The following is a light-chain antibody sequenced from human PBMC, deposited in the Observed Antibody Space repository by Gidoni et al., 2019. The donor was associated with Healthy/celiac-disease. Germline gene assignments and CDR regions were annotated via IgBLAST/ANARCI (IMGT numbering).Light chain of an antibody. CDR1: QSISSY. CDR3: QQSSGT. Sequence: DIQMTQSPSSLSASVGDRVTITCRASQSISSYLNWYQQKPGKATELLIYAASSLQSGVPSRFSGSGSGTDFTLTVSSLPPEDFATYYCQQSSGTFGGGTKVEIK. CDR2: AAS. J-gene: IGKJ4*01. V-gene: IGKV1-39*01.